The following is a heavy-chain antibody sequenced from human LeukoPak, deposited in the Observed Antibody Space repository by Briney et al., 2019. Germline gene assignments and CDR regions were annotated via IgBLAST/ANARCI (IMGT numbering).Heavy chain of an antibody. J-gene: IGHJ4*02. CDR3: ASEGFYGSGSSPTFYFDY. CDR1: GFTFSTYV. V-gene: IGHV3-30*04. Sequence: GGSLRLSCAASGFTFSTYVIHWVRQAPGKGLDWVAVMSFDGKNTYYADSVKGRFTVSRDNSKNTLYLQMNSLRPEDTAVYYCASEGFYGSGSSPTFYFDYWGQGTLVTVSS. D-gene: IGHD3-10*01. CDR2: MSFDGKNT.